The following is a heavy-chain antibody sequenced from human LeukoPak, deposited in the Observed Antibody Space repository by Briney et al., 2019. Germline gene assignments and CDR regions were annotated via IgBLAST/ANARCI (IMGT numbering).Heavy chain of an antibody. J-gene: IGHJ4*02. Sequence: PSETLSLTCTVSGGSISSGSYYWSWIRQPAGKGLEWIGRIYTSGSTNYNSSLKSRVTISVDTSKNQFSLKLSSVTAADTAVYYCASSIAAFFDYWGQGTLVTVSS. CDR1: GGSISSGSYY. CDR2: IYTSGST. V-gene: IGHV4-61*02. CDR3: ASSIAAFFDY. D-gene: IGHD6-6*01.